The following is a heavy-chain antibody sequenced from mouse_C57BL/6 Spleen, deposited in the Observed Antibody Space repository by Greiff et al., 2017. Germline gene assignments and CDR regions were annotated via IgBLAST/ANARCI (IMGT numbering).Heavy chain of an antibody. D-gene: IGHD1-1*01. Sequence: QVQLQQSGAELVRPGASVTLSCKASGYTFTDYEMHWVKQTPVHGLEWIGAIDPETGGTAYNQKFKGKAILTADKSSSTAYMELRSLTSEDSAVYYCPHIFNYGSEGMDYWGQGTSVTVSS. CDR3: PHIFNYGSEGMDY. J-gene: IGHJ4*01. CDR2: IDPETGGT. V-gene: IGHV1-15*01. CDR1: GYTFTDYE.